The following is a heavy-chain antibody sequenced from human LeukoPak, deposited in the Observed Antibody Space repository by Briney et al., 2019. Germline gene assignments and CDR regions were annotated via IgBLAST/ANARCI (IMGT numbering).Heavy chain of an antibody. J-gene: IGHJ3*02. Sequence: TSETLSLTCTVSGGSISSGGYYWSWIRQPPGKGLEWIGYIYHSGSTYYNPSLKSRVTISVDTSKNQFSLKLSSVTAADTAVYYCARSPDRDQLKTTVTTIGAFDIWGQGTMVTVSS. CDR1: GGSISSGGYY. D-gene: IGHD4-17*01. CDR2: IYHSGST. V-gene: IGHV4-30-2*05. CDR3: ARSPDRDQLKTTVTTIGAFDI.